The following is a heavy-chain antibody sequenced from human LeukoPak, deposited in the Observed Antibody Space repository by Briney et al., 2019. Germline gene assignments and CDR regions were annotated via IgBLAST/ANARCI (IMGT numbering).Heavy chain of an antibody. CDR3: AKVLDGTGYWNYYFDS. CDR2: INQGEGEK. V-gene: IGHV3-7*03. CDR1: GFTFSSHW. Sequence: GGSLRLSCVDSGFTFSSHWMSWVRQAPGKGLEWVANINQGEGEKYYVDSVKGRFTISRDNSKNTLYLQMNSLRAEDTAVYYCAKVLDGTGYWNYYFDSWGQGTLVTVSS. J-gene: IGHJ4*02. D-gene: IGHD3-22*01.